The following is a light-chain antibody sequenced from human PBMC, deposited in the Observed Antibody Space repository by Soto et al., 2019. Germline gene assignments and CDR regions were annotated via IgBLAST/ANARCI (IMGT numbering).Light chain of an antibody. Sequence: DIQLTQSPSFLSASVGDRVTITCRASQAISTYLAWYQQKSGKAPKLLIYVASTLQSGVPSRFSGSGSGTEFTVTISSLQPEDLAIYYCQQLYSYPYTFGQGTKLEI. CDR3: QQLYSYPYT. CDR2: VAS. V-gene: IGKV1-9*01. J-gene: IGKJ2*01. CDR1: QAISTY.